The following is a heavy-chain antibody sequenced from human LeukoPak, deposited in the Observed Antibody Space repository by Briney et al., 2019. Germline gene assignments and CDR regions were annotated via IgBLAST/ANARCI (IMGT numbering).Heavy chain of an antibody. Sequence: PSETLSLTCTVSGGSISSYYWSWIRQPAGKGLEWIGRIYTSGSTNYNPSLKSRVTMSVDTSKNQFSLKLSSVTAADTAVYYCARENYYDSSGYYYCFDYWGQGTLVTVSS. V-gene: IGHV4-4*07. CDR1: GGSISSYY. J-gene: IGHJ4*02. CDR3: ARENYYDSSGYYYCFDY. CDR2: IYTSGST. D-gene: IGHD3-22*01.